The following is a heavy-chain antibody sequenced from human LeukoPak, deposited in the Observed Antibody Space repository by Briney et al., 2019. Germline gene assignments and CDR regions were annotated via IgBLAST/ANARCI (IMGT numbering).Heavy chain of an antibody. CDR2: IKQEGSEK. Sequence: GGSLRLSCAASGFTFSSYWMSWVRQAPGKGLEWVANIKQEGSEKYYVDSVKGRFTISRDSAMDSVSLQMDSLRAEDTAVYYCTRGRRFCGGDCHSWFDSWGQGTLVTVSS. CDR1: GFTFSSYW. CDR3: TRGRRFCGGDCHSWFDS. D-gene: IGHD2-21*02. V-gene: IGHV3-7*01. J-gene: IGHJ5*01.